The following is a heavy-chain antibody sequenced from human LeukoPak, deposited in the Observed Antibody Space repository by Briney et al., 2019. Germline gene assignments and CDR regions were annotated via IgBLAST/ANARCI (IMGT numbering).Heavy chain of an antibody. CDR1: GGSFSGYY. D-gene: IGHD5-18*01. CDR2: INHSGSS. Sequence: SETLSLTCAVYGGSFSGYYWSWIRQPPGKGLEWIGEINHSGSSNYNPSLKSRVTISVDTSKNQFSLKLSSVTPADTAVYYCARAYSYGLYYFDYWGQGTLVTVSS. CDR3: ARAYSYGLYYFDY. J-gene: IGHJ4*02. V-gene: IGHV4-34*01.